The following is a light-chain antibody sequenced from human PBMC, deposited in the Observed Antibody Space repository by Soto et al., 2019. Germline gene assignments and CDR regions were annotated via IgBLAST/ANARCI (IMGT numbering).Light chain of an antibody. V-gene: IGKV1-27*01. Sequence: DIQMTQSPSSLSASVGDRVTITCLASQGIINYLAWYQQKPGKVPQLLSYAASTLHSEVPSRFSGSGSGPDFTLTISSLQPEDVATYYCQKYNSAPLTFGGETKVQTK. CDR2: AAS. CDR1: QGIINY. J-gene: IGKJ4*01. CDR3: QKYNSAPLT.